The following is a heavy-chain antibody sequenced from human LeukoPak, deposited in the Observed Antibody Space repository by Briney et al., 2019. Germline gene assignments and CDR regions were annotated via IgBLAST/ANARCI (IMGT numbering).Heavy chain of an antibody. V-gene: IGHV3-30*02. CDR3: TRDFWSGSSLGFDY. D-gene: IGHD3-3*01. CDR1: GFTFSSYG. J-gene: IGHJ4*02. Sequence: GGSLRLSCAASGFTFSSYGMHWVRQAPGKGLEWVAFIRYDGSNKYYADSVKGRFTISRDNSKNTLYLQMNSLRAEDTAVYYSTRDFWSGSSLGFDYWGQGTLVTVSS. CDR2: IRYDGSNK.